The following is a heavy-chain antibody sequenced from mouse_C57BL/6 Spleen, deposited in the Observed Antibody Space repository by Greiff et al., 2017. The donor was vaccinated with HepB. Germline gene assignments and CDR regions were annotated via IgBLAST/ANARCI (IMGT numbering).Heavy chain of an antibody. CDR3: ARFLYYYGSSYEFDY. D-gene: IGHD1-1*01. CDR2: ISDGGSYT. Sequence: EVMLVESGGGLVKPGGSLKLSCAASGFTFSSYAMSWVRQTPEKRLEWVATISDGGSYTYYPDNVKGRFTISRDNAKNNLYLQMSHLKSEDTAMYYCARFLYYYGSSYEFDYWGQGTTLTVSS. J-gene: IGHJ2*01. CDR1: GFTFSSYA. V-gene: IGHV5-4*03.